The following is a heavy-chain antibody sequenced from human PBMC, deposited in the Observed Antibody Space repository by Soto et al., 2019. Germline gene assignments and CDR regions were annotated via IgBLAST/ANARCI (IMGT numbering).Heavy chain of an antibody. J-gene: IGHJ4*02. CDR2: MNPNSGNT. CDR3: ATRIVGATPRLDY. CDR1: GYTFTSYD. V-gene: IGHV1-8*01. Sequence: ASVKVSFKASGYTFTSYDINWVRQATGQGLEWMGWMNPNSGNTGYAQKFQGRVTMTRNTSISTAYMELSSLRSEDTAVYYCATRIVGATPRLDYWGQGTLVTVSS. D-gene: IGHD1-26*01.